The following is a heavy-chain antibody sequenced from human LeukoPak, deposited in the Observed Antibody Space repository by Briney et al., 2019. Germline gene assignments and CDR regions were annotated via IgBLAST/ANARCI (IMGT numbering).Heavy chain of an antibody. J-gene: IGHJ6*02. CDR1: GYSFTSYW. CDR2: IYPGDSDT. V-gene: IGHV5-51*01. D-gene: IGHD5-24*01. Sequence: GESLKISCKGSGYSFTSYWIGWVRQMPGKGLEWMGIIYPGDSDTRYSPSFQGQVTISADKSISTAYLQWSSLKASDTAMYYCARHPRNGVATIENGMDVWGQGTTVTVSS. CDR3: ARHPRNGVATIENGMDV.